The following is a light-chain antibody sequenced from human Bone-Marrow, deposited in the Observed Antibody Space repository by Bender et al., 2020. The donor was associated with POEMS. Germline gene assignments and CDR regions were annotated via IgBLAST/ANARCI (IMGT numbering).Light chain of an antibody. CDR2: EDT. V-gene: IGLV3-10*01. CDR1: ALPRKY. CDR3: LSTDSGGSRRGV. J-gene: IGLJ2*01. Sequence: SYELTQPPSVSVSPGQTARIACSGDALPRKYAFWYQQKSGQAPVLVIYEDTKRPSGIPERFSGSSSGTVATLTISGAQVEDEADYYCLSTDSGGSRRGVFGGGTKLTVL.